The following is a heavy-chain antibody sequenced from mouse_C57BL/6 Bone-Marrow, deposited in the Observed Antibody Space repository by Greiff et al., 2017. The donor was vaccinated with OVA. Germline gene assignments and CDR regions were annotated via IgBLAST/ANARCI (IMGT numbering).Heavy chain of an antibody. V-gene: IGHV7-3*01. J-gene: IGHJ2*01. CDR3: ASSYGSSSYFDY. D-gene: IGHD1-1*01. Sequence: EVKLQESGGGLVQPGGSLSLSCAASGFTFTDYYMSWVRQPPGKALEWLGFIRNKANGYTTEYSASVKGRFTISRDNSQSILYLQMNALRAEDSATYYCASSYGSSSYFDYWGQGTTLTVSS. CDR2: IRNKANGYTT. CDR1: GFTFTDYY.